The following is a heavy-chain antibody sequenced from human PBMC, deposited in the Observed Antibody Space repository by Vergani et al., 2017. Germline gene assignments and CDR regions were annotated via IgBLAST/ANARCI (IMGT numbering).Heavy chain of an antibody. D-gene: IGHD2-2*01. CDR3: ARGGGDIVVVPAAAPHYYYYYMDV. V-gene: IGHV1-69*01. J-gene: IGHJ6*03. Sequence: QVQLVQSGAEVKKPGSSVKVSCKASGGTFSSYAISWVRQAPGQGLEWMGGIIPIFGTANYAQKFQGRVTITAVESTSTAYMELSSLRSEDTAVYYCARGGGDIVVVPAAAPHYYYYYMDVWGKGTTVTVSS. CDR2: IIPIFGTA. CDR1: GGTFSSYA.